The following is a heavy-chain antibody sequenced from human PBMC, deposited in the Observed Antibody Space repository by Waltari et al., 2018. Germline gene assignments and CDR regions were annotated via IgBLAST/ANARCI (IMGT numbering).Heavy chain of an antibody. CDR2: IYYSGST. Sequence: QLQLQESGPGLVKPSETLSLTCTVSGGSIRSSSYYWGWIRTPPGKGLAWIGSIYYSGSTYYNPSLKSRVTISVDTSKNQFSLKLSSVTAADTAVYYCARHSGYQYYDFWSGYYSDAFDIWGQGTMVTVSS. V-gene: IGHV4-39*01. J-gene: IGHJ3*02. D-gene: IGHD3-3*01. CDR3: ARHSGYQYYDFWSGYYSDAFDI. CDR1: GGSIRSSSYY.